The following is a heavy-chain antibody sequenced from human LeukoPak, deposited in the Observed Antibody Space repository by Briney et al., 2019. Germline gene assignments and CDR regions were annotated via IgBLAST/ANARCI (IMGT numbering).Heavy chain of an antibody. Sequence: PSETLSLTCAVYGGSFSGYYWSWIRQHPGKGLEWIGYIYYSGSTYYNPSLKSRVTISVDTSKNQFSLKLSSVTAADTAVYYCARGDDYGDYAFGYWGQGTLVTVSS. J-gene: IGHJ4*02. D-gene: IGHD4-17*01. CDR2: IYYSGST. CDR1: GGSFSGYY. CDR3: ARGDDYGDYAFGY. V-gene: IGHV4-31*11.